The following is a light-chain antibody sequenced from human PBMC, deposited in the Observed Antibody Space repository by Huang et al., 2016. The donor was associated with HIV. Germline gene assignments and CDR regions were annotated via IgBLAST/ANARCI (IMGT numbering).Light chain of an antibody. CDR1: QSISSY. CDR2: AAS. V-gene: IGKV1-39*01. CDR3: QQSHNTPYT. J-gene: IGKJ2*01. Sequence: DIQMTQSPSSLSASVGDRVTITCRASQSISSYLNWYQQKPGKAPKLLIYAASSLQSWVPSRFSSSGSGTDFTLTISSLQPEDFATYHCQQSHNTPYTFGQGTKLEIK.